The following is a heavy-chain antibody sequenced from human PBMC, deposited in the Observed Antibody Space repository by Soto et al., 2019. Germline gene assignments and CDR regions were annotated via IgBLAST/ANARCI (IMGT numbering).Heavy chain of an antibody. CDR1: GYSISSGYY. CDR3: ATQRGYSYGYFDY. V-gene: IGHV4-38-2*01. J-gene: IGHJ4*02. Sequence: SETLSLTCAVSGYSISSGYYWGWIRQPPGKGLEWIGSIYHSGSTYYNPSLKSRVTISVDTSKNQFSLKLSSVTAADTAVYYCATQRGYSYGYFDYWGQGALVTVSS. CDR2: IYHSGST. D-gene: IGHD5-18*01.